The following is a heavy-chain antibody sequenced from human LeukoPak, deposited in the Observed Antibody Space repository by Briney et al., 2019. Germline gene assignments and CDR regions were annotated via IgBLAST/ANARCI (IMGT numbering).Heavy chain of an antibody. Sequence: SETLSLTCTVSGGSISSYYWSWIRQPPGKGLEWIGYIYYRGSTNYNPSLKSRVTISVDTSKNQFSLKLSSVTAADTAVYYCARGDVLRYFDWLLGFDYWGQGTLVTVSS. CDR2: IYYRGST. V-gene: IGHV4-59*01. J-gene: IGHJ4*02. CDR1: GGSISSYY. CDR3: ARGDVLRYFDWLLGFDY. D-gene: IGHD3-9*01.